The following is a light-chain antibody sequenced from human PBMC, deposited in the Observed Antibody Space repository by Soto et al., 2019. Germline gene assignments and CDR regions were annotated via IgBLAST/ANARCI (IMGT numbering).Light chain of an antibody. Sequence: EIVMTQSPATLSLSPGERATLSCRASQSINSNLAWYQQKPGQAPRLLIYGASSRATGIPDRFSGTGSETDFTLTISRLEPENFAVYYCQQYDNSPITFGQGTRLEIK. CDR1: QSINSN. J-gene: IGKJ5*01. CDR3: QQYDNSPIT. V-gene: IGKV3-20*01. CDR2: GAS.